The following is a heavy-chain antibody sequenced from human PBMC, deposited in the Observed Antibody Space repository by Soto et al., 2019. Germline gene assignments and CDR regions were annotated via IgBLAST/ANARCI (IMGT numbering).Heavy chain of an antibody. J-gene: IGHJ5*02. CDR3: ARHHDYSNYGGWFDP. Sequence: YWSWIRQPPGKGLEWMGIIYPGDSDTRYSPSFQGQVTISADKSISTAYLQWSSLKASDTAMYYCARHHDYSNYGGWFDPWGQGTLVTVSS. D-gene: IGHD4-4*01. CDR1: YW. V-gene: IGHV5-51*01. CDR2: IYPGDSDT.